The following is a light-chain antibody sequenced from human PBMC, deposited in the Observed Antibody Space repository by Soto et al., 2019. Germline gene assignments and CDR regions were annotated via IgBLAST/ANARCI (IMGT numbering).Light chain of an antibody. Sequence: SYELTQPPSVSVSPGQTARITCSGDALPKQYAYWYQQKPGQAPVLIIYKDNQRPSGIPERFSGSSSRTTVTLTISGVQAEDEADYYCQSGDNGANYHVEFGGGTKLTVL. CDR3: QSGDNGANYHVE. CDR2: KDN. J-gene: IGLJ2*01. CDR1: ALPKQY. V-gene: IGLV3-25*03.